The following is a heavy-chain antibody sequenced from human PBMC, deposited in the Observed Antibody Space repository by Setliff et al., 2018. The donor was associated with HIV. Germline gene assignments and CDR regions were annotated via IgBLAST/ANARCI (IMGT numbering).Heavy chain of an antibody. D-gene: IGHD3-10*01. J-gene: IGHJ6*02. CDR3: ARSVIGYYYYGMDV. CDR2: ISSSSSYI. Sequence: GGSLRLSCAASGFTFSRYSMNWFRQAPGKGLEWVSSISSSSSYIYHADSVKGRFTISRDNAKNSLYLQMNSLRAEDTAVYYCARSVIGYYYYGMDVWGQGTLVTVSS. V-gene: IGHV3-21*01. CDR1: GFTFSRYS.